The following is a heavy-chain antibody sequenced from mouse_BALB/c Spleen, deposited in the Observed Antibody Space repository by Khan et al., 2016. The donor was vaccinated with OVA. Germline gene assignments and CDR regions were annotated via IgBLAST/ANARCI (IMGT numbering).Heavy chain of an antibody. J-gene: IGHJ4*01. D-gene: IGHD1-1*01. Sequence: QVRLQQSGAELARPGASVKMSCKASGCTFTSYSMHWIKQRPGQGLEWIGNINPSNAYTNYNQKFKDKATLTADKSSSTAYMQLSSLTSEDSAVYYCARDFHYYGSRGALDYWGQGTSVTVSS. V-gene: IGHV1-4*01. CDR1: GCTFTSYS. CDR3: ARDFHYYGSRGALDY. CDR2: INPSNAYT.